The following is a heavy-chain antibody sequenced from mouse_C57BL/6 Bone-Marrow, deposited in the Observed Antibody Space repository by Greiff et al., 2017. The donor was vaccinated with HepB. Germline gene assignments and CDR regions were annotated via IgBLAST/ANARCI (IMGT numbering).Heavy chain of an antibody. CDR1: GYTFTSYG. CDR2: IYPRSGNT. D-gene: IGHD3-3*01. V-gene: IGHV1-81*01. J-gene: IGHJ3*01. Sequence: VQLQESGAELARPGASVKLSCKASGYTFTSYGISWVKQRTGQGLEWIGEIYPRSGNTYYNEKFKGKATLTADKSSSTAYMELRSLTSEDSAVYFCARNGLGIAYWGQGTLVTVSA. CDR3: ARNGLGIAY.